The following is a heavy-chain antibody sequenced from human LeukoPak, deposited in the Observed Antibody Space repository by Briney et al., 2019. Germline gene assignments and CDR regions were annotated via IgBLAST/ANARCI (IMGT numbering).Heavy chain of an antibody. V-gene: IGHV4-59*01. CDR3: ARALGYSSPDAFDI. CDR2: ICYSGST. D-gene: IGHD6-13*01. Sequence: SETLSLTCTVSGGSISSYYWSWIRQPPGKGLEWIGYICYSGSTNYNPSLKSRVTISVDTSKNQFSLKLSSVTAADTAVYYCARALGYSSPDAFDIWDQGTMVTVSS. CDR1: GGSISSYY. J-gene: IGHJ3*02.